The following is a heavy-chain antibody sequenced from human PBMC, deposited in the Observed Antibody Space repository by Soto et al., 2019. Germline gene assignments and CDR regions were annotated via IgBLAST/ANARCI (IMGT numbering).Heavy chain of an antibody. V-gene: IGHV4-39*07. Sequence: SETLSLTCTVSGGSISSSSYYWGWIRQPPGKGLEWIGSIYYSGSTYYNPSLKSRVTISVDTSKNQFSLKLSSVTAADTAVYYCARDRWPYYFDYWGQGTLVTVSS. CDR3: ARDRWPYYFDY. CDR1: GGSISSSSYY. CDR2: IYYSGST. D-gene: IGHD2-15*01. J-gene: IGHJ4*02.